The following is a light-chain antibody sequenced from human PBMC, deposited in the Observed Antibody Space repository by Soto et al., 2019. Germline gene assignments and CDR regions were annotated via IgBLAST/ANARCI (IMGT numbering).Light chain of an antibody. V-gene: IGKV3-15*01. J-gene: IGKJ4*01. CDR3: QQYKNWPLT. CDR2: GAS. CDR1: QSVSSN. Sequence: EIVMTQSPATLSVSPGERATLSCWASQSVSSNLAWYQQKPGQAPRLLIYGASTRATGIPARFSGNGSGTEFTLTISRMYAEDVAVYYCQQYKNWPLTVGGGTKVDIK.